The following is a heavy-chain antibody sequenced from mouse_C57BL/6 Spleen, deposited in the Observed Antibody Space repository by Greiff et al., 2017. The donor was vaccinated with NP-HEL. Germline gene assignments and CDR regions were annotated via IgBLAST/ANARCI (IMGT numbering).Heavy chain of an antibody. CDR2: INYDGSST. CDR1: GFTFSDYY. CDR3: ARDRGNDYDVGFDY. D-gene: IGHD2-4*01. J-gene: IGHJ2*01. Sequence: KLVESEGGLVQPGSSMKLSCTASGFTFSDYYMAWVRQVPEKGLEWVANINYDGSSTYYLDSLKSRFIISRDNAKNILYLQMSSLKSEDTATYYCARDRGNDYDVGFDYWGQGTTLTVSS. V-gene: IGHV5-16*01.